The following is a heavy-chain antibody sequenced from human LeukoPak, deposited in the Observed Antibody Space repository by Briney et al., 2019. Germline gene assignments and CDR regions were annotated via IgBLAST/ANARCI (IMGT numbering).Heavy chain of an antibody. D-gene: IGHD6-13*01. CDR1: GFTFSSYW. J-gene: IGHJ4*02. V-gene: IGHV3-7*01. Sequence: GGSLRLSCAASGFTFSSYWMSWVRQAPGKGLEWVANIKQDGSEKYYVDPVKGRFTISRDNAKNSLYLQMNSLRAEDTAVYYCATNAATGIIDYWGQGILVTVSS. CDR3: ATNAATGIIDY. CDR2: IKQDGSEK.